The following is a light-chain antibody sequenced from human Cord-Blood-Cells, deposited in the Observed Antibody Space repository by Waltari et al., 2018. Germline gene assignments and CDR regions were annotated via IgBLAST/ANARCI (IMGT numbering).Light chain of an antibody. V-gene: IGLV5-45*01. CDR1: SGINVGTYR. J-gene: IGLJ3*02. CDR3: MIWHSSAWV. CDR2: YKSDSDK. Sequence: QAVLTQLASLSASPGASASLTCTLSSGINVGTYRIYWYQQKPGSPPQYLLRYKSDSDKQQGSGVPSRFSGSKDASANAGILLISGLQSEDEADYYCMIWHSSAWVFGGGTKLTVL.